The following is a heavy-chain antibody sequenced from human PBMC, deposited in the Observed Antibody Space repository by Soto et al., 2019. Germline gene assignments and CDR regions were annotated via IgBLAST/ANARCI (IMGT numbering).Heavy chain of an antibody. CDR3: ARARGNDWYSDY. CDR1: GFTFSEYS. V-gene: IGHV3-21*01. Sequence: GGPLRLSCPASGFTFSEYSMSWVRQAPGKGPEWVSSITHSGTYVYYADSVKGRFTISRDSASNSLFLQMTSLRAEDTAVYHCARARGNDWYSDYWGQGTLVPVSS. J-gene: IGHJ4*02. CDR2: ITHSGTYV. D-gene: IGHD5-12*01.